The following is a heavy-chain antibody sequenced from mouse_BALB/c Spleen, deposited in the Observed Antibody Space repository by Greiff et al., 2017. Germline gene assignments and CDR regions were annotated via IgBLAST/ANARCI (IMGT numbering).Heavy chain of an antibody. CDR2: ISYSRST. D-gene: IGHD2-4*01. V-gene: IGHV3-8*02. CDR1: GDSITSGY. J-gene: IGHJ4*01. Sequence: EVQRVESGPSLVKPSQTLSLTCSVTGDSITSGYWNWIRKFPGNKLEYMGYISYSRSTYYNPSLKSRISITRDTSKNQYYLQLNSVTTEDTATYYCARCHYDYDDYYAMDYWGQGTSVTVSS. CDR3: ARCHYDYDDYYAMDY.